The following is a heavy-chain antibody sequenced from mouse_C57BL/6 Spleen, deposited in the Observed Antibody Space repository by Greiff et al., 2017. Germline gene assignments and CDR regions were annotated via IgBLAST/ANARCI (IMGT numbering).Heavy chain of an antibody. D-gene: IGHD1-1*01. V-gene: IGHV1-42*01. Sequence: EVQLQQSGPELVKPGASVKISCKASGYSFTGYYMNWVKQSPEQSLEWIGEINPSTGGTTYNQKFKAKATLTVDKSSSTAYVQLKSLTSEDSAVYYCAPHPIVAERTWFAYWGQGTLVTVAA. CDR2: INPSTGGT. J-gene: IGHJ3*01. CDR1: GYSFTGYY. CDR3: APHPIVAERTWFAY.